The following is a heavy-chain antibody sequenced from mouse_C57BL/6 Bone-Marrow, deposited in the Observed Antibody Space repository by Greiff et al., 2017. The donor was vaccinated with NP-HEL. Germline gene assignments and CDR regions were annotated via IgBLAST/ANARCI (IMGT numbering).Heavy chain of an antibody. V-gene: IGHV1-81*01. D-gene: IGHD2-2*01. CDR1: GYTFTSYG. J-gene: IGHJ4*01. CDR3: ARSGGYDGDYYAMDY. Sequence: VQLQQSGAELARPGASVKLSCKASGYTFTSYGISWVKQRTGQGLEWIGEIYPRSGNTYYNEKVKGKATLTADKSSSTAYMELRSLTSEDSAVYFCARSGGYDGDYYAMDYWGQGTSVTVSS. CDR2: IYPRSGNT.